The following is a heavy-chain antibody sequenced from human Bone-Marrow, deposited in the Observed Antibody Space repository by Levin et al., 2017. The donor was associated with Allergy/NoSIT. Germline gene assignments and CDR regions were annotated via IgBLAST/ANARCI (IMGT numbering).Heavy chain of an antibody. CDR2: IYYSGST. V-gene: IGHV4-59*01. J-gene: IGHJ4*02. Sequence: SCTVSGGSISNYYWSWIRQPPGKGLEWIGYIYYSGSTSYNPSLKSRVTISVDTSKNQFSLKMTSVTAADTAVYYCARIGGSVSTGLDYWGQGVLVTVSS. CDR1: GGSISNYY. CDR3: ARIGGSVSTGLDY. D-gene: IGHD3-16*01.